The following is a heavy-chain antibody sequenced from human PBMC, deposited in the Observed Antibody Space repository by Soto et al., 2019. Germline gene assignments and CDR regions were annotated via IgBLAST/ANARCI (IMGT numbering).Heavy chain of an antibody. J-gene: IGHJ6*02. CDR2: IWYDGSNK. D-gene: IGHD2-2*01. Sequence: QVQLVESGGGVVQPGRSLRLSCAASGFTFSSYGMHWVRQAPGKGLEWVAVIWYDGSNKYYADSVKGRFTISRDNSKNTLYLQMNSLRAEDTAVYYCARDGIVVVPAAIFGRDGMDVWGQGTTVTVSS. CDR3: ARDGIVVVPAAIFGRDGMDV. CDR1: GFTFSSYG. V-gene: IGHV3-33*01.